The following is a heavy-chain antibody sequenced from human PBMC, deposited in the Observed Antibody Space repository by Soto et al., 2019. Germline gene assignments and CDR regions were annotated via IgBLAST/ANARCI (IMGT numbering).Heavy chain of an antibody. Sequence: GGSLRLSCAASGFTFSSYAMHWVRQAPGKGLEWVAVISYDGSDKDYADSVKGRFTISRDNSRNTLFLQMNSPRAEDTAVYYCARDYYKYYDSSGYYRSPAYWGQGTLVTVSS. J-gene: IGHJ4*02. V-gene: IGHV3-30-3*01. CDR2: ISYDGSDK. CDR3: ARDYYKYYDSSGYYRSPAY. D-gene: IGHD3-22*01. CDR1: GFTFSSYA.